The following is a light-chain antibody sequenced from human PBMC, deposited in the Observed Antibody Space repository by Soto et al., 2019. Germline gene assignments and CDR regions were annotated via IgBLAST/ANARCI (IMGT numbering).Light chain of an antibody. CDR1: QSISSY. V-gene: IGKV1-39*01. Sequence: DIQMTQSPSSLSASVGDRVTITCRASQSISSYLNWYRQKPGKAPKLLIYAASSLQSGVPPRFSASGSGTAFTLTISSLQPGDVAAYYGQQSYSTPLTIGRGTKVDIK. CDR3: QQSYSTPLT. CDR2: AAS. J-gene: IGKJ3*01.